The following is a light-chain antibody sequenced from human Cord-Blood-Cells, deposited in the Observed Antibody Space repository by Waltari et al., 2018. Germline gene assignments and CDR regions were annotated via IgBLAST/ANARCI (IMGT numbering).Light chain of an antibody. CDR1: SSDVGGSNY. J-gene: IGLJ2*01. CDR2: EVS. Sequence: QSALTQPPSASGSPGQSVTISCTGTSSDVGGSNYVSWYQQHPGKAPKLMIYEVSKRPSGVPDRFSGSKSGNTAALPVSGLQAEDKADYYCSSYAGSNNLVFGGGTKLTVL. CDR3: SSYAGSNNLV. V-gene: IGLV2-8*01.